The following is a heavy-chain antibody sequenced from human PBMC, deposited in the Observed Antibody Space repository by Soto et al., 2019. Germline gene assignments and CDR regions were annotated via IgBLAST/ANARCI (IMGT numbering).Heavy chain of an antibody. D-gene: IGHD6-19*01. J-gene: IGHJ6*02. CDR3: ARAGYSSGWSYYYYYYGMDV. CDR1: GFTFSSYW. V-gene: IGHV3-74*01. Sequence: GGSLRLSCAASGFTFSSYWMHWVRQAPGKGLVWVSRINSDGSSTSYADSVKGRFTISRDNAKNTLYLQMNSLRAEDTAVYYCARAGYSSGWSYYYYYYGMDVWGQGTTVTVSS. CDR2: INSDGSST.